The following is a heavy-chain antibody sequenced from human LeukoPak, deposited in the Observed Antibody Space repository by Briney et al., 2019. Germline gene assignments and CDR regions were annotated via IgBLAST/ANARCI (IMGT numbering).Heavy chain of an antibody. CDR2: IYTGVST. V-gene: IGHV4-4*07. CDR1: GGSISSHY. CDR3: ARGFRGSYPLGAFDI. D-gene: IGHD1-26*01. Sequence: SETLSLTCTVSGGSISSHYWSWIRQPAGKGLEWIGRIYTGVSTDYNPSLKSRVSISVDKSKNQFSLKLSSVTAADTAVYYCARGFRGSYPLGAFDIWGEGTMVTVSS. J-gene: IGHJ3*02.